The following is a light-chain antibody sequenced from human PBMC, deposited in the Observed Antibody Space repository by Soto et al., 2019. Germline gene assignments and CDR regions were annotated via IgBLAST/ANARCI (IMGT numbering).Light chain of an antibody. CDR3: QQSYSTPLT. Sequence: DIHMTQYPSSLSVSVGDSVTITGRASQSISSYLNWYQQKPGKAPKLLIYAASSLQSGVPSRYSGSGSGTDFTITNSRRQPEDFTTYYCQQSYSTPLTCGEGTKVDIK. CDR1: QSISSY. J-gene: IGKJ4*01. CDR2: AAS. V-gene: IGKV1-39*01.